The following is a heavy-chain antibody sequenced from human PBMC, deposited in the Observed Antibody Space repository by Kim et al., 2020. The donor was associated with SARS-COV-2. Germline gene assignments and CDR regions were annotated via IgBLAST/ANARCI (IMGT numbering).Heavy chain of an antibody. J-gene: IGHJ4*01. Sequence: GGSLRLSCVASGFTFSSYGMSWVRQAPGKGLEWVSVIGYSGGSIYYTDSVKGRFTISRDNSKNTLYLQMNSLRADDTAVYYCAKEPGDVLDGCYNRFD. V-gene: IGHV3-23*01. CDR3: AKEPGDVLDGCYNRFD. CDR1: GFTFSSYG. D-gene: IGHD3-9*01. CDR2: IGYSGGSI.